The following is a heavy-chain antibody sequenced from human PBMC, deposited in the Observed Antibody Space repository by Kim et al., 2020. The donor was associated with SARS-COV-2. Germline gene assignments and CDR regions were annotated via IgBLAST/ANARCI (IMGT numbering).Heavy chain of an antibody. D-gene: IGHD3-22*01. CDR1: GFTFSSYG. CDR3: ARESVNYDSIGYSAGFDY. CDR2: IWYDGSNK. Sequence: GGSLRLSCAASGFTFSSYGMHWVRQAPGKGLEWVAVIWYDGSNKYYADSVKGRFTISRDNSKNTLYLQMNSLRAEDTAVYYCARESVNYDSIGYSAGFDYWGQGTLVTVSS. V-gene: IGHV3-33*01. J-gene: IGHJ4*02.